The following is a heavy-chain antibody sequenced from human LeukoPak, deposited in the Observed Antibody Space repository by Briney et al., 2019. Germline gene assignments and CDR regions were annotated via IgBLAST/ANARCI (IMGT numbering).Heavy chain of an antibody. CDR2: VYPGDSDT. D-gene: IGHD1-26*01. CDR1: GYTFSTSW. V-gene: IGHV5-51*01. CDR3: ARPRQLLVSSDAFDI. Sequence: GESLKISCKGSGYTFSTSWIGWVRQMPGKGLEWMGIVYPGDSDTRYSPSFQGQVTISVDKAITTAYLQWSSLKASDTAMYYCARPRQLLVSSDAFDIWGQGTMVTVS. J-gene: IGHJ3*02.